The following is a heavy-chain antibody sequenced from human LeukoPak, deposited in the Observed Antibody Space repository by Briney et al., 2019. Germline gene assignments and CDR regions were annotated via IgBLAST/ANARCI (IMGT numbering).Heavy chain of an antibody. J-gene: IGHJ6*02. CDR2: ISAYNGNT. Sequence: ASVKVSCKASGYTFTSHGISWVRQAPGQGLEWMGWISAYNGNTNYAQKLQGRVTMTTDTSTSTAYMELRSLRSDDTAVYYCARDYYDSSGYWGLTYYYGMDVWGQGTAVTVSS. V-gene: IGHV1-18*01. D-gene: IGHD3-22*01. CDR3: ARDYYDSSGYWGLTYYYGMDV. CDR1: GYTFTSHG.